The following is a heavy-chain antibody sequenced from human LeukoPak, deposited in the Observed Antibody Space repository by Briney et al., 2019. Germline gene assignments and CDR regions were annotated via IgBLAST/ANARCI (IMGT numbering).Heavy chain of an antibody. CDR2: INNDGSYI. D-gene: IGHD5-24*01. J-gene: IGHJ4*02. CDR1: GFTFSPSW. Sequence: GSLILSCAAAGFTFSPSWMHWVRQAPGKGLEWVSRINNDGSYINYADSVKGRFTISRDNAKNTLNLQMNSLRAEDTAVYFCARDGSAYNFDYWGQGVLVTVSS. V-gene: IGHV3-74*01. CDR3: ARDGSAYNFDY.